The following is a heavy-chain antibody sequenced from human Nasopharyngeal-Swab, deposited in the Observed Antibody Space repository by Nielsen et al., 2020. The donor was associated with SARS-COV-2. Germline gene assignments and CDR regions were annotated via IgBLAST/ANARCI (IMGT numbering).Heavy chain of an antibody. CDR3: ARDSSIWAVAGTFFDY. CDR2: ISYDGSNK. V-gene: IGHV3-30-3*01. Sequence: GGSLRLSCAASGFTFSSYAMHWVRQAPGKGLEWMAVISYDGSNKYYADSVKGRFTISRDNSKNTLYLQMNSLRAEDTAVYYCARDSSIWAVAGTFFDYWGQGTLVTVSS. D-gene: IGHD6-19*01. CDR1: GFTFSSYA. J-gene: IGHJ4*02.